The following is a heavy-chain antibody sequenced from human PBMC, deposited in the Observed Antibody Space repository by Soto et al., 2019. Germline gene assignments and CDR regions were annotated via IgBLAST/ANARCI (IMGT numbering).Heavy chain of an antibody. D-gene: IGHD1-26*01. Sequence: EVQLVESGGGLVKPGGSLRLSCAASGFTFSSYSMNWVRQAPGKGLEWVSFISSSSSDIYYADSVKGRFTISRDNAKNSLYLQMNSLRAEDTAVYYCARVLGGSYYYFDYWGQGTLVTVSS. CDR3: ARVLGGSYYYFDY. CDR2: ISSSSSDI. CDR1: GFTFSSYS. V-gene: IGHV3-21*01. J-gene: IGHJ4*02.